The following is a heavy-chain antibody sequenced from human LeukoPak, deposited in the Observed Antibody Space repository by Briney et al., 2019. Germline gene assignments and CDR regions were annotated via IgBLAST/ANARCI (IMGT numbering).Heavy chain of an antibody. V-gene: IGHV4-61*05. J-gene: IGHJ4*02. D-gene: IGHD6-19*01. Sequence: PSETLSLTCTVSGDSISSSNCYWSWIRQPPGKGLEWIGYIYYSGSTNYNPSLKSRVTISVDTSKNQFSLKLSSVTAADTAVYYCARQVAVYYFDYWGQGTLVTVSS. CDR3: ARQVAVYYFDY. CDR1: GDSISSSNCY. CDR2: IYYSGST.